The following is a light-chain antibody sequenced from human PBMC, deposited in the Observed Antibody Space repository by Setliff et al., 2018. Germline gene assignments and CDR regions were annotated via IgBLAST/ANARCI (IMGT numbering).Light chain of an antibody. Sequence: GTLGQRITISCSGGTSNIGSNPVNWYQQLPGTAPKLLIYSNNQRPSGVPDRFSGSKSGTSASLAVSGLQSVDEADFYCEAWDDSLNGYVFGSGTKVTVL. V-gene: IGLV1-44*01. CDR3: EAWDDSLNGYV. CDR1: TSNIGSNP. CDR2: SNN. J-gene: IGLJ1*01.